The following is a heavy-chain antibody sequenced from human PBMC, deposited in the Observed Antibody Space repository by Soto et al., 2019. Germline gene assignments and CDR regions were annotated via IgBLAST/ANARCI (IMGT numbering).Heavy chain of an antibody. J-gene: IGHJ3*02. CDR1: GYTFTSYD. CDR2: INPSGGST. CDR3: ARDRDSGYGGAFDI. V-gene: IGHV1-46*03. D-gene: IGHD5-12*01. Sequence: ASGKVSCKAPGYTFTSYDMHWVRHAPGQGLEWMGIINPSGGSTSYAQKFQGRVTMTRDTSTSTVYMELSSLRSEDTAVYYCARDRDSGYGGAFDIWGQGTMVTVSS.